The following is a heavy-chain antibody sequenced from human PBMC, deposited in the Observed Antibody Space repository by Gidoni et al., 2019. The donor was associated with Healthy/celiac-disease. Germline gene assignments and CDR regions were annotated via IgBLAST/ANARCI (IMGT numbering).Heavy chain of an antibody. D-gene: IGHD2-15*01. CDR3: ARRARYCSGGSCYYYYGMDV. J-gene: IGHJ6*02. V-gene: IGHV3-21*01. CDR1: GFTFSSYS. CDR2: ISSSSSYI. Sequence: EVQLVESGEGLVKPGGSLRLSCAASGFTFSSYSMNWVRQAPGKGLEWVSSISSSSSYIYYADSVKGRFTISRDNAKNSLYLQMNSLRAEDTAVYYCARRARYCSGGSCYYYYGMDVWGQGTTVTVSS.